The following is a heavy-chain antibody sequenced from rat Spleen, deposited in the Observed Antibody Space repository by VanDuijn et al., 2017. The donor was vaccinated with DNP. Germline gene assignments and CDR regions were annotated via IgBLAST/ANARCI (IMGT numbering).Heavy chain of an antibody. D-gene: IGHD1-4*01. CDR2: ISYDGSST. CDR1: GFTFSDYN. Sequence: EVQLVESDGGLVQPGRSLKLSCAASGFTFSDYNMAWVRQAPKKGLEWVATISYDGSSTYYRDSVKGRFTISRDNAKSTLYLQMDSLRSEDTATYYCASRPPPTRGPFDYWGQGVLVTVSS. J-gene: IGHJ2*01. CDR3: ASRPPPTRGPFDY. V-gene: IGHV5-7*01.